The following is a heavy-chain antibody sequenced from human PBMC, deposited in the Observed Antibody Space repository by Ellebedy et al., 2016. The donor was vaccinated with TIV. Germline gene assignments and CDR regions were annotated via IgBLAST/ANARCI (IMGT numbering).Heavy chain of an antibody. Sequence: GESLKISCKGSGYSFTTYWIGWVRQMPGKGLEWMGIIYPGDSDTSYSPSFQGQVTISADRSISTAYLQWSSLEASDTAMYYCARGGQYTSSWFSWFDPWGQGTLVTVSS. CDR1: GYSFTTYW. J-gene: IGHJ5*02. V-gene: IGHV5-51*01. CDR2: IYPGDSDT. CDR3: ARGGQYTSSWFSWFDP. D-gene: IGHD6-13*01.